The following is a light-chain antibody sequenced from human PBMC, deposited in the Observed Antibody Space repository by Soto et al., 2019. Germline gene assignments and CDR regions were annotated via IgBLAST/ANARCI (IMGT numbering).Light chain of an antibody. J-gene: IGKJ1*01. CDR3: QQYSGIWT. CDR1: QSISSW. V-gene: IGKV1-5*03. Sequence: DIQMTQSPSALSASVGDRVTITCRASQSISSWLAWYQQKPGKAPKLLIYQAPILESGVPSRFGGTRSGTEFTLTISSLQPDDFATYYCQQYSGIWTFGQGTKVDIK. CDR2: QAP.